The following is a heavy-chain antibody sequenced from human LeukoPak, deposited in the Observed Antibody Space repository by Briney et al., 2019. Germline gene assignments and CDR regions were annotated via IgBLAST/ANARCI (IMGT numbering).Heavy chain of an antibody. CDR2: ISPNSGGR. Sequence: ASVKVSFKSSGYTFTFYYIHWVRQAPGQGLEWMGWISPNSGGRNYAQKFQGRVTMTRDTSVSTAHMELSNVRSDDTAVYYCARGTTVTTPFDYWGQGTLVTVSS. CDR1: GYTFTFYY. CDR3: ARGTTVTTPFDY. D-gene: IGHD4-17*01. J-gene: IGHJ4*02. V-gene: IGHV1-2*02.